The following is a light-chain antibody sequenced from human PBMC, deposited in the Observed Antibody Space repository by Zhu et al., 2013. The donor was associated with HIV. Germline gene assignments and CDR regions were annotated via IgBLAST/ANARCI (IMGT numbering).Light chain of an antibody. V-gene: IGKV3D-20*02. CDR2: GAS. CDR3: HHRSTWPSSS. J-gene: IGKJ2*03. CDR1: QSVSSSY. Sequence: EIVLTQSPGTLSLSPGERATLSCRASQSVSSSYLAWYLQKPGQAPRLLIYGASSRATGIPDRFSGGGSGTEFTLTISGLQPEDSAVYYCHHRSTWPSSSFGPGTKLEIK.